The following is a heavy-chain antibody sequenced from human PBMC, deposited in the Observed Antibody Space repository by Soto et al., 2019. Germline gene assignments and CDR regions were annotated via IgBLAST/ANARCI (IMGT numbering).Heavy chain of an antibody. J-gene: IGHJ4*02. Sequence: ASVKVSCKASGGTFSSYAISWVRQAPGQGLEWMGGIIPIFGTANYAQKFQGRVTITADESTSTAYMELSSLRSEDTAVYYCASRERNYGDYDYWGQGTLVTVSS. CDR2: IIPIFGTA. V-gene: IGHV1-69*13. CDR1: GGTFSSYA. CDR3: ASRERNYGDYDY. D-gene: IGHD4-17*01.